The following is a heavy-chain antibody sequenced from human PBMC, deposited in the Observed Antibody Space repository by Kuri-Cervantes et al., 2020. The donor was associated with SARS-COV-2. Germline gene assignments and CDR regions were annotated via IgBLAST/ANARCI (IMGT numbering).Heavy chain of an antibody. CDR2: FDPEDGET. D-gene: IGHD1-26*01. Sequence: ASVKASCKVSGYTLTELSMHWVRQAPGNGLEWMGGFDPEDGETIYAQKFQGRVTMTEDTSTDTAYMELSSLRSEDTAVYYCATHAIVGATSFDYWGQGTLVTVSS. J-gene: IGHJ4*02. V-gene: IGHV1-24*01. CDR3: ATHAIVGATSFDY. CDR1: GYTLTELS.